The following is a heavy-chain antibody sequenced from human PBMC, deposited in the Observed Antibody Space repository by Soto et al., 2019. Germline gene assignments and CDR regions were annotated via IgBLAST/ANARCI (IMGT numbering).Heavy chain of an antibody. CDR2: IYYSGST. Sequence: SETLSLTCTVSGSSISSYYWSWIRQPPGKGLECIGYIYYSGSTNYNPSLRSRVTISVDTSKNQFSLKLSSVTAADTAVYYCARGTTVTFFDYWGQGTLVTVSS. CDR1: GSSISSYY. J-gene: IGHJ4*02. CDR3: ARGTTVTFFDY. D-gene: IGHD4-17*01. V-gene: IGHV4-59*01.